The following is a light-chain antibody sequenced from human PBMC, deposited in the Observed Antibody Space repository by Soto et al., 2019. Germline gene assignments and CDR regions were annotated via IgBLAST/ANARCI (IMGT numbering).Light chain of an antibody. V-gene: IGKV1-39*01. Sequence: DIQMAQSPSSLSASVGDRVTITCRASQNINNYIAWYQQKPGQAPKLLIYATSTLHTGVPSRFSGSGFGTAFTLIINSLQPEDLATYYCQQIYSLPRAFGQGTKVEIK. CDR3: QQIYSLPRA. J-gene: IGKJ1*01. CDR1: QNINNY. CDR2: ATS.